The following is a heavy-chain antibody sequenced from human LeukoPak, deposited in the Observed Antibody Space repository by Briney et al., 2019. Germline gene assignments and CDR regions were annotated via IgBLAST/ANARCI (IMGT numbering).Heavy chain of an antibody. J-gene: IGHJ4*02. CDR1: GGSISSYY. Sequence: SETLSLTCTVSGGSISSYYWSWIRQPPGKGLEWIGYIYYSGSTNYNPFLKSRVTISVDTSKNQFSPKLSSVTAADTAVYYCARDRITGIFDYWGQGTLVTVSS. CDR3: ARDRITGIFDY. V-gene: IGHV4-59*01. CDR2: IYYSGST. D-gene: IGHD1-20*01.